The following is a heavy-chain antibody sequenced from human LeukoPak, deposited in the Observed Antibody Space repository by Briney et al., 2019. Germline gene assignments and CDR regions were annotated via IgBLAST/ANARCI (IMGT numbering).Heavy chain of an antibody. CDR1: GFTFSSYW. V-gene: IGHV3-74*01. Sequence: GGSLRLSCAASGFTFSSYWMHWVRQAPGKGLVWVSRINSDGSSTSYADSVKGRFTISRDNSKDTLYLQMNSLRAEDTAIFYCARDHYADYLFDYWGQGALVTVSS. CDR3: ARDHYADYLFDY. CDR2: INSDGSST. D-gene: IGHD4-17*01. J-gene: IGHJ4*02.